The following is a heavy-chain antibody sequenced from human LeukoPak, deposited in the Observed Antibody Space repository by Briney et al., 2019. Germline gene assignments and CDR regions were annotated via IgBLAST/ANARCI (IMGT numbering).Heavy chain of an antibody. CDR3: AKDFDSYGYWYYFDY. J-gene: IGHJ4*02. CDR2: ISGSGGST. CDR1: GFTFSSYA. D-gene: IGHD5-18*01. V-gene: IGHV3-23*01. Sequence: SGGSLRLSCAASGFTFSSYAMSWVRQAPGKGLEWVSAISGSGGSTYYADSVKGRFTISRDNSKNTLYLQMNSLRAEDTAVYYCAKDFDSYGYWYYFDYWGQGTLVTVSS.